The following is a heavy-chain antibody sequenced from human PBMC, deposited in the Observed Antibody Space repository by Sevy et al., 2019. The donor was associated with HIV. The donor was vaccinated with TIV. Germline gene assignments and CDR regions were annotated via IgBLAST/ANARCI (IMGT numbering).Heavy chain of an antibody. CDR1: GGTFSSYA. D-gene: IGHD2-2*01. Sequence: ASVKVSCKASGGTFSSYAISWVRQAPGQGLEWMGGIIPIFGTANYAQKFQGGVTITADESTSTAYMELSSLRSEDTAVYYSARDNCSSTSCYWSGGWFDPWGQGTLVTVSS. CDR3: ARDNCSSTSCYWSGGWFDP. J-gene: IGHJ5*02. CDR2: IIPIFGTA. V-gene: IGHV1-69*13.